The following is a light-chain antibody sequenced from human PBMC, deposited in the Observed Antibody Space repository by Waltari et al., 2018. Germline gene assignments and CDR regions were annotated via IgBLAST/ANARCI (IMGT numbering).Light chain of an antibody. J-gene: IGKJ4*01. CDR2: GAF. CDR1: QTIRTTY. CDR3: QQYDVSPLT. Sequence: EIVLTQSPGTLSLSPGEGATLSCRTSQTIRTTYVAWYQQTPGQAPTLLIYGAFTRATGIPDRFTGRGSGTDFSLTISSLEPEDFATYYCQQYDVSPLTFGGGTKVEIK. V-gene: IGKV3-20*01.